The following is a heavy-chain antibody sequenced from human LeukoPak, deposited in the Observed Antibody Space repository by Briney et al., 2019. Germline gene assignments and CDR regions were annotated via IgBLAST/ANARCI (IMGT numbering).Heavy chain of an antibody. V-gene: IGHV1-8*01. Sequence: HWASVKVSCKASGYTFTSYDINWVRQAPGQGLEWMGWMNPNSGNTGYAQKFQGRVTMTRNTSISTAYMELSSLRSEDTAVYYCARGKGSCSGGSCYSFLADYYYYGMDVWGKGTTVTVSS. CDR3: ARGKGSCSGGSCYSFLADYYYYGMDV. CDR2: MNPNSGNT. D-gene: IGHD2-15*01. J-gene: IGHJ6*04. CDR1: GYTFTSYD.